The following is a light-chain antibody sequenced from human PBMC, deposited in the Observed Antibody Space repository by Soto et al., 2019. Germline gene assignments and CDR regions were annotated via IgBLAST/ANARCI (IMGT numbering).Light chain of an antibody. Sequence: QSVLTLPASVSGSAGQSITISCSGTMRDVGAYNLVSWYQQHPGTAPKLTIYEVRNRPSGISSRFSGSRSGNTASLTISGLQSEEEGDYYCTAYTARSTLVFGGGTKVTVL. CDR1: MRDVGAYNL. CDR2: EVR. J-gene: IGLJ3*02. CDR3: TAYTARSTLV. V-gene: IGLV2-14*01.